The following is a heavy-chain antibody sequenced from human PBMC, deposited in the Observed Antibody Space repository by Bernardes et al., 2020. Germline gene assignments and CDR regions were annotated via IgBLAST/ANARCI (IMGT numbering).Heavy chain of an antibody. Sequence: AAWKVSCKASGYTFSAYYIHWVRQAPGQGLEWVGWITPTSGGTTYAQKFQGRVTMTRDTSVSTVYMELTRLRSDDTAIYYCARDGEYSTSGSEYWGQGPLVNVSS. CDR2: ITPTSGGT. CDR3: ARDGEYSTSGSEY. D-gene: IGHD6-6*01. J-gene: IGHJ4*02. CDR1: GYTFSAYY. V-gene: IGHV1-2*02.